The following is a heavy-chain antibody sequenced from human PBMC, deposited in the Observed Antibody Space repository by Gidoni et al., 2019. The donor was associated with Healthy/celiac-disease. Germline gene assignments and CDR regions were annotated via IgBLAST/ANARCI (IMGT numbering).Heavy chain of an antibody. CDR3: ARTIPGYGGNGAIDY. CDR2: ISSSGSTI. CDR1: GFTFSSYE. Sequence: EVQLVESGGGLVQPGGSLRLSCAASGFTFSSYEMNWVRQAPGKGLEWVSYISSSGSTIYYAASVKGRFTISRDNAKNSLYLQMNSLRAEDTAVYYCARTIPGYGGNGAIDYWGQGTLVTVSS. D-gene: IGHD4-17*01. J-gene: IGHJ4*02. V-gene: IGHV3-48*03.